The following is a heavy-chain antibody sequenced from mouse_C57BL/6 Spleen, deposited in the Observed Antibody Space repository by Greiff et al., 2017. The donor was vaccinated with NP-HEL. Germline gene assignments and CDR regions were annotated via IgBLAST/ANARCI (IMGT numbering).Heavy chain of an antibody. CDR2: IYPGDGDT. J-gene: IGHJ4*01. V-gene: IGHV1-82*01. Sequence: VQLQQSGPELVKPGASVKISCKASRYAFSSSWMNWVKQRPGKGLEWIGRIYPGDGDTNYNGKFKGKATLTADKSSSTAYMQLSSLTSEDSAVYFCARRDYYGSSYDYAMDYWGQGTSVTVSS. D-gene: IGHD1-1*01. CDR3: ARRDYYGSSYDYAMDY. CDR1: RYAFSSSW.